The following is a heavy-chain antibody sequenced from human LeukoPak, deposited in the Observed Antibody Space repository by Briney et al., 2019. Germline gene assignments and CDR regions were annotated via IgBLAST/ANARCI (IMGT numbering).Heavy chain of an antibody. J-gene: IGHJ4*02. Sequence: GGSPRLSCAASGFTFSSYSMNWVRQAPGKGLEWVSSISSSSSYIYYADSVKGRFTISRDNAKNSLYLQMNSLRADDTAVYYCARDGSSGWTLFDYWGQGTLVTVSS. D-gene: IGHD6-19*01. CDR3: ARDGSSGWTLFDY. CDR2: ISSSSSYI. V-gene: IGHV3-21*01. CDR1: GFTFSSYS.